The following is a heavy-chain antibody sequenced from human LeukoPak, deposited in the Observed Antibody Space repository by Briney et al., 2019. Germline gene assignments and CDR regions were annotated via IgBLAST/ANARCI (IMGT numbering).Heavy chain of an antibody. D-gene: IGHD6-13*01. V-gene: IGHV5-51*01. CDR1: GYRSTSYW. Sequence: GESLKISCKGSGYRSTSYWIGWAGQMPGQGLEWMGVIYPGVSDTKYSPSIQGQVTISADKSISPAYLQWSSLKASDTAMYYCARRSSSWDRYDNWGQGTLVTVSS. J-gene: IGHJ4*02. CDR2: IYPGVSDT. CDR3: ARRSSSWDRYDN.